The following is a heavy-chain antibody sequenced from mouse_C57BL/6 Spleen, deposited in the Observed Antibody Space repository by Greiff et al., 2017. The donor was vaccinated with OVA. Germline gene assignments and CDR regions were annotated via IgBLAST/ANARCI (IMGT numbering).Heavy chain of an antibody. D-gene: IGHD1-1*01. Sequence: QVQLQQSGAELVRPGTSVKVSCKASGYAFTNYLIEWVKQRPGQGLEWIGVINPGSGGTNYNEKFKGKATLTADKSSSTAYMQLSSLTSEDSAVYFCARSDTTVVAEDYFDDWGQGTTLTVSS. CDR3: ARSDTTVVAEDYFDD. V-gene: IGHV1-54*01. CDR1: GYAFTNYL. CDR2: INPGSGGT. J-gene: IGHJ2*01.